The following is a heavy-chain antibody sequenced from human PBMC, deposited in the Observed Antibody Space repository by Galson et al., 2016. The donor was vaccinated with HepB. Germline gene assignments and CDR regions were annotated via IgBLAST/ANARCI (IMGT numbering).Heavy chain of an antibody. CDR2: INWNGGST. CDR1: GFTFDDYG. J-gene: IGHJ4*02. D-gene: IGHD4-17*01. Sequence: SLRLSCAASGFTFDDYGLSWVRQAPGKGLEWVSGINWNGGSTGYADSVKGRFNISRDNAKNSLYLQMNSLRAEDTALYYCARGMSHDYGVSADYWGEGTLVTVSS. CDR3: ARGMSHDYGVSADY. V-gene: IGHV3-20*04.